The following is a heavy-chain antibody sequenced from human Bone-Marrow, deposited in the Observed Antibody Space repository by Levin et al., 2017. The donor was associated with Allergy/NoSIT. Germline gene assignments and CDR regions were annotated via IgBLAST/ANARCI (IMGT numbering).Heavy chain of an antibody. CDR1: GGSISGGDYF. Sequence: SETLSLTCTVSGGSISGGDYFWSWIRQAPGKGLEWIGYISSTGNTYYNLSLKSRLLISIDPSKNQFSLNLSSVTAADTAMYFCAREKAFSGSGTYYYYIDYWGQGTLVTVSS. J-gene: IGHJ4*02. CDR3: AREKAFSGSGTYYYYIDY. V-gene: IGHV4-30-4*01. D-gene: IGHD3-10*01. CDR2: ISSTGNT.